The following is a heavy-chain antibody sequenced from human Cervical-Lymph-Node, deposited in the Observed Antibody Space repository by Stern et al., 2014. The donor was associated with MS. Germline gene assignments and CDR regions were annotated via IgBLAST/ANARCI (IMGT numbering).Heavy chain of an antibody. CDR2: IYYSGST. J-gene: IGHJ4*02. V-gene: IGHV4-59*01. CDR1: GGSISSYY. D-gene: IGHD1-26*01. CDR3: ARTAIVGATTSFDY. Sequence: QVQLVESGPGLVKPSETLSLTCTVSGGSISSYYWSWIRQPPGKGLEWIGYIYYSGSTNYNPSLKSRVTISVDTSKNQFSLKLSSVTAADTAVYYCARTAIVGATTSFDYWGQGTLVTVSS.